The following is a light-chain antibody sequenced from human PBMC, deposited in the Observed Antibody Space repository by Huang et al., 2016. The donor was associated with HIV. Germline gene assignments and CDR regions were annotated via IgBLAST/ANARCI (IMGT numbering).Light chain of an antibody. CDR2: LVS. V-gene: IGKV2-28*01. CDR3: MQGLQTPPT. Sequence: EIVLTQSPLSLPVTPGQPASISCKSSQNLLPSDGHNLLDWYLQKPGQSPPLLVFLVSNRAPGVSDRFRGSGLGTDFTLEISRVESEDVGVYYCMQGLQTPPTFGQGTKL. J-gene: IGKJ2*01. CDR1: QNLLPSDGHNL.